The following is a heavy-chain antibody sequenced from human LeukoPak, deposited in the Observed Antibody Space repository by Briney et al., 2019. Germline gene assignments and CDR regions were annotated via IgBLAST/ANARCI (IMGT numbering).Heavy chain of an antibody. D-gene: IGHD6-13*01. Sequence: SETLSLTCAVYGGSFSGYYWSWIRQPPGKGLEWIGEINHSGSTNYNPSLKSRVTISVDTSKNQFSLKLSSVTAADTAAYYCARNHRSSSWYYWFDPWGQGTLVTVSS. CDR1: GGSFSGYY. J-gene: IGHJ5*02. CDR2: INHSGST. V-gene: IGHV4-34*01. CDR3: ARNHRSSSWYYWFDP.